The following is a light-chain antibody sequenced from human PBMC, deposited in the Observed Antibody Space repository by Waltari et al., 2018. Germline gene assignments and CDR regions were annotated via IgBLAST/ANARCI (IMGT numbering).Light chain of an antibody. CDR2: GNN. J-gene: IGLJ2*01. CDR3: QSYDSSLSGVI. Sequence: VLTQPPSVSGAPGQRVTISCTGGSSNTGAGYDVHWYQQLRGAAPKLLIYGNNNRPSGVPDRFSGSKSGPSASLAITGLQAEDEADYYCQSYDSSLSGVIFGGGTKLTVL. CDR1: SSNTGAGYD. V-gene: IGLV1-40*01.